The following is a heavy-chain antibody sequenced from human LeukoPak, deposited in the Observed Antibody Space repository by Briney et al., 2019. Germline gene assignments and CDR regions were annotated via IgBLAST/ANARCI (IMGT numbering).Heavy chain of an antibody. Sequence: ASVKASCKASGDTFTSYAISWVRQAPGQGLEWMGRIIPILGIANYAQKFQGRVTITADKSTRTAYMELSSLRSEDTAVYYCARCDDYGDYDLDLGGSCDYWGQGTLVTVSS. CDR1: GDTFTSYA. V-gene: IGHV1-69*04. J-gene: IGHJ4*02. CDR3: ARCDDYGDYDLDLGGSCDY. CDR2: IIPILGIA. D-gene: IGHD4-17*01.